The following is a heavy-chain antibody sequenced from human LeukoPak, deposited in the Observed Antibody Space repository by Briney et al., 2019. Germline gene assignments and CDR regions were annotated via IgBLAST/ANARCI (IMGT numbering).Heavy chain of an antibody. V-gene: IGHV3-7*01. Sequence: PGGSLRLSCTASGFTFSSHWMTWVRQPPGKGLEWVANIKEDGSVKYYVDSVKGRFTISRDNPKNSLYLQINNLRAEDTAVYYCGRLAHNAWYAIDFWGQGTLVTVSS. CDR3: GRLAHNAWYAIDF. J-gene: IGHJ4*02. D-gene: IGHD2-2*01. CDR2: IKEDGSVK. CDR1: GFTFSSHW.